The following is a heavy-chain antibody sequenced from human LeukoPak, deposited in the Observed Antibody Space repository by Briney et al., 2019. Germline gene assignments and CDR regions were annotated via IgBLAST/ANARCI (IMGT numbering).Heavy chain of an antibody. D-gene: IGHD3-10*01. CDR2: ISSSSSYI. V-gene: IGHV3-21*01. Sequence: GGSLRLSCAASGFTFSSYSMNWVRQAPGKGLEWVSSISSSSSYIYYADSVKGRFTISRDHAKHSLYLQMNSLRAEDTAVYYCARDYMVRGVMGAFDIWGQGTMVTVSS. CDR1: GFTFSSYS. J-gene: IGHJ3*02. CDR3: ARDYMVRGVMGAFDI.